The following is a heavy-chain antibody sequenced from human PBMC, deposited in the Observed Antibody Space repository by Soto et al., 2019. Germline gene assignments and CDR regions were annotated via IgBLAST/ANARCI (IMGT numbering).Heavy chain of an antibody. Sequence: QAQLVQSGPEVKKPGASVKVSCKASGYTFTHFGISWVRQAPGQGLEWIGWVSAYNGNTNFPQNFQGRLTLTTDTSTNTAYMELRGLTSGDTAFYYCARDGPASGVATLDYWGQGTLVTVSS. CDR3: ARDGPASGVATLDY. D-gene: IGHD3-3*01. V-gene: IGHV1-18*01. CDR1: GYTFTHFG. J-gene: IGHJ4*02. CDR2: VSAYNGNT.